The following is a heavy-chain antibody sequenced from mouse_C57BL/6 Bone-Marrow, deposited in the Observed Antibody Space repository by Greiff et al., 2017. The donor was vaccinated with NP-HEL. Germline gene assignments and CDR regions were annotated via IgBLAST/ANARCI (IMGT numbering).Heavy chain of an antibody. D-gene: IGHD2-3*01. CDR3: ASWDGAMDY. CDR1: GFSLTSYG. J-gene: IGHJ4*01. CDR2: IWGVGST. Sequence: VKVVESGPGLVAPSQSLSITCTVSGFSLTSYGVDWVRQSPGKGLEWLGVIWGVGSTNYNSALKSRLSISKDNSKSQVFLKMNSLQTDDTAMYYCASWDGAMDYWGQGTSVTVSS. V-gene: IGHV2-6*01.